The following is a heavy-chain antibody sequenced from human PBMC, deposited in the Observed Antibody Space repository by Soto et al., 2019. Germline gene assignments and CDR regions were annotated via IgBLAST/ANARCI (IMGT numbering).Heavy chain of an antibody. CDR1: GGTFSSYA. D-gene: IGHD2-15*01. CDR2: IIPIFGTA. V-gene: IGHV1-69*12. J-gene: IGHJ4*02. Sequence: QVQLVQSGAEVKKPGSSVKVSCKASGGTFSSYAISWVRQAPGQGLEWMGGIIPIFGTANYAQKFQSRVTITADESTSTAYMELGSLRSEDTAVYYCARVARGCSGGSCYLYYFDYWGQGTLVTVSS. CDR3: ARVARGCSGGSCYLYYFDY.